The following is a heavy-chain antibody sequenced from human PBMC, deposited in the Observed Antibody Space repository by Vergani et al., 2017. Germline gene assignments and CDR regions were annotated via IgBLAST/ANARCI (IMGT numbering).Heavy chain of an antibody. CDR3: ARSPVEMATMRAGYFDY. J-gene: IGHJ4*02. CDR1: GYSISSGYY. Sequence: QVQLQESGPGLVKPSETLSLTCAVSGYSISSGYYWGWIRQPPGKGLEWIGSIYHSGSTYYNPSLKSRVTISVDTSKNQFSLKLSSVTAADTAVYYCARSPVEMATMRAGYFDYWGQGTLVTVSS. CDR2: IYHSGST. V-gene: IGHV4-38-2*01. D-gene: IGHD5-24*01.